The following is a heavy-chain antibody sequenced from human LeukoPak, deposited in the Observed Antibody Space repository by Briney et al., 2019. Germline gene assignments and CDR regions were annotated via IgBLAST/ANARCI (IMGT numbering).Heavy chain of an antibody. Sequence: GGSLRLSCTVSGFTVSSNSMSWVRQAPGKGLEWVSFYSDNTHYSDSVKGRFTISRDNSKNTLYLQMNSLRAEDTAVYYCARRGGSSSWYWFDYWGQGTLVTVSS. CDR2: YSDNT. V-gene: IGHV3-53*01. CDR3: ARRGGSSSWYWFDY. D-gene: IGHD6-13*01. CDR1: GFTVSSNS. J-gene: IGHJ4*02.